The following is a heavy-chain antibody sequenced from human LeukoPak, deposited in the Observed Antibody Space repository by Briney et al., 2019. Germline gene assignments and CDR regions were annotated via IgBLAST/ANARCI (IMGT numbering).Heavy chain of an antibody. CDR1: GFTFSSYA. J-gene: IGHJ6*02. CDR3: AKVGGDYGDYPWYYGMDV. V-gene: IGHV3-23*01. CDR2: ISGSGGST. D-gene: IGHD4-17*01. Sequence: GGSLRLSCAASGFTFSSYAMSWVRQAPGKGLEWVSAISGSGGSTYYADSVKGRFTISRDNSKNTLYLQMNSLRAEDTAVYYCAKVGGDYGDYPWYYGMDVWGQGTTVAVSS.